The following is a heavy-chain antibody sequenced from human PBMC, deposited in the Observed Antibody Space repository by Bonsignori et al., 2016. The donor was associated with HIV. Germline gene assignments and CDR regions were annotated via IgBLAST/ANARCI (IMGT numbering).Heavy chain of an antibody. J-gene: IGHJ3*01. D-gene: IGHD2-15*01. CDR3: ARRLRVAYAFDV. CDR2: INPSGGST. CDR1: GYTFTDYL. V-gene: IGHV1-46*01. Sequence: QVQLVQSGAEVKKPGASVKVSCKASGYTFTDYLMHWVRQAPGQGLEWMGIINPSGGSTTYAQKFQGRVAMTRDTSTSTVYLELTSLRPEDTAVYYCARRLRVAYAFDVWGQGAMVTVSS.